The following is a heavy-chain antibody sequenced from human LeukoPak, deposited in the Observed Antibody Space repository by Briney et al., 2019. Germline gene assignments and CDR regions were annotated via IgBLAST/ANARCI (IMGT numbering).Heavy chain of an antibody. CDR1: GGSFSGYY. D-gene: IGHD6-19*01. J-gene: IGHJ4*02. V-gene: IGHV4-34*01. CDR3: SRHITGEICSGWYDFDY. CDR2: INHSGST. Sequence: SETLSLTCAVYGGSFSGYYWSWIRQPPGKGLEWIGEINHSGSTNYNPSLKSRVTISADTSKNQFSLKLSSVTAADTAVYYCSRHITGEICSGWYDFDYWGQGTLVTVSS.